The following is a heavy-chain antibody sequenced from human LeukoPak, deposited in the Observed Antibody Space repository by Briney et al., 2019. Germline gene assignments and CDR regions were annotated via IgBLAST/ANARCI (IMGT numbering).Heavy chain of an antibody. CDR2: ISYDGSNK. CDR1: GFTFSSYG. D-gene: IGHD2-21*02. J-gene: IGHJ4*02. CDR3: AKADGGDNYYFDY. V-gene: IGHV3-30*18. Sequence: GGSLRLSCAASGFTFSSYGMHWVRQAPGKGLEWVAVISYDGSNKYYADSVKGRFTISRDNSKNTLYLQMNSLRAGDTAVYYCAKADGGDNYYFDYWGQGTLVTVSS.